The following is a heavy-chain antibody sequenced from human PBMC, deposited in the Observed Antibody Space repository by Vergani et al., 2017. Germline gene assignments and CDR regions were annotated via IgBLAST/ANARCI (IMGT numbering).Heavy chain of an antibody. CDR3: AKDQGSAARPTGPDY. D-gene: IGHD1-14*01. J-gene: IGHJ4*02. V-gene: IGHV3-9*01. CDR2: ISWNSGSI. CDR1: GFTFDDYA. Sequence: EVQLVESGGGLVQPGRSLRLSCAASGFTFDDYAMHWVRQAPGKGLEWVSGISWNSGSIGYADSVKGRFTISRDNAKNSLYLQMNSLRAEDTAVYYCAKDQGSAARPTGPDYWGQGTLVTVSS.